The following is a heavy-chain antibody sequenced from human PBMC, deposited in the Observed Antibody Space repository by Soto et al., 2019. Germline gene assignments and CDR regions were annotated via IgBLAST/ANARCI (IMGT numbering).Heavy chain of an antibody. D-gene: IGHD6-19*01. CDR3: AKHLIAVAGYLHGMDV. Sequence: QVQLVESGGGVVQPGRSLRLSCAASGFTFSSYGMHWVRQAPGKGLEWVAVISHDGSNKYFADSVKGRFTIPRDNSQNTLYLHMNSLRAEDTAVSYWAKHLIAVAGYLHGMDVWGQGTTVTVSS. J-gene: IGHJ6*02. CDR2: ISHDGSNK. V-gene: IGHV3-30*18. CDR1: GFTFSSYG.